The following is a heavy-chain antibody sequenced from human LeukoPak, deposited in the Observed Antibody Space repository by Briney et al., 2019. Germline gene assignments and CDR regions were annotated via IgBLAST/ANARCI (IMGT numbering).Heavy chain of an antibody. D-gene: IGHD2-21*01. J-gene: IGHJ4*02. CDR1: GFPLSSYA. CDR2: TSSSDDGT. V-gene: IGHV3-23*01. Sequence: PGGSLRLSCAASGFPLSSYAMSWVRQVPGKGLEWVSATSSSDDGTYHADSVRGRFTIYRDNFRNTLYLQMNRLRVEDAALYYCARAPVTSCRGAFCYPFDFWGQGVLVTVSS. CDR3: ARAPVTSCRGAFCYPFDF.